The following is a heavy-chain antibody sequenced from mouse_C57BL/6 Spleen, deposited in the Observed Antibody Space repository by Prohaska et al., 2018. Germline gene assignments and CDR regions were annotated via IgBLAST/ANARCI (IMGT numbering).Heavy chain of an antibody. J-gene: IGHJ1*03. Sequence: HGKSLEWIGDINPNNGGTSYNQKFKGKATLTVDKSSSTAYMELRSLTSEDSAVYYCARGGGYDYDDVYWYFDVWGTGTTVTVSS. D-gene: IGHD2-4*01. CDR3: ARGGGYDYDDVYWYFDV. V-gene: IGHV1-26*01. CDR2: INPNNGGT.